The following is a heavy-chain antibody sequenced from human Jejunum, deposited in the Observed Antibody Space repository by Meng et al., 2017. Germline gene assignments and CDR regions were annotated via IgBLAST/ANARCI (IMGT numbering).Heavy chain of an antibody. J-gene: IGHJ4*02. CDR2: ISGSSSSV. CDR3: ASRERPTSDMFLPD. V-gene: IGHV3-48*03. CDR1: GFTFSSNE. Sequence: GESLKISCAASGFTFSSNEMNWVRQAPGKGLEWISCISGSSSSVYYADSVKGRFTISRANAKNSLYRQMNSQTAEDTADYYCASRERPTSDMFLPDWGQGALVTVSS. D-gene: IGHD3-10*02.